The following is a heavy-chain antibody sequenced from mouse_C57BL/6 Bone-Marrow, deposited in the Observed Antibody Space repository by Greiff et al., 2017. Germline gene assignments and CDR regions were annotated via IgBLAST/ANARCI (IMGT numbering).Heavy chain of an antibody. Sequence: EVMLVEPGGGLVKPGGSLKLSCAASGFTFSSYAMPWVRQTPEKRLEWVATISDGGSYTDYPDNVKGRFTISRDNANNNLYLQMSHLKSADTAMYYCAITWYCDYWGQGTTLTVSS. V-gene: IGHV5-4*03. CDR1: GFTFSSYA. J-gene: IGHJ2*01. CDR2: ISDGGSYT. CDR3: AITWYCDY.